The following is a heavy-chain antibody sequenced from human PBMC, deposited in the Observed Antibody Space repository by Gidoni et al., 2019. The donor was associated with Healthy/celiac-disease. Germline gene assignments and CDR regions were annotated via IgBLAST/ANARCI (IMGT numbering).Heavy chain of an antibody. CDR2: ISSSSSYT. CDR3: ARDKIPHMSTYCGGDCYSYYFDY. V-gene: IGHV3-11*05. J-gene: IGHJ4*02. Sequence: QVQLVESGGGLVKPGGSLRLSCAASGFTFSDYYMSWIRQAPGKGLEWVSYISSSSSYTNYADSVKGRFTISRDNAKNSLYLQMNSLRAEDTAVYYCARDKIPHMSTYCGGDCYSYYFDYWGQGTLVTVSS. CDR1: GFTFSDYY. D-gene: IGHD2-21*02.